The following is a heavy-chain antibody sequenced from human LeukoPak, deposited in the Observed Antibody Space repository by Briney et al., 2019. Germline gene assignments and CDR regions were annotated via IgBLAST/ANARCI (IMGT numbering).Heavy chain of an antibody. V-gene: IGHV4-61*02. CDR1: GGSISSGSYY. CDR2: IYTSGST. Sequence: SQTLSLTCTVSGGSISSGSYYWSWIRQPAGKGLGWIGRIYTSGSTDYNPSLKSRVTISLDTSKNQFSLNLSSVTAADTAVYYCARDAPTAYCSGGSCYFDYWGQGTLVTVSS. CDR3: ARDAPTAYCSGGSCYFDY. D-gene: IGHD2-15*01. J-gene: IGHJ4*02.